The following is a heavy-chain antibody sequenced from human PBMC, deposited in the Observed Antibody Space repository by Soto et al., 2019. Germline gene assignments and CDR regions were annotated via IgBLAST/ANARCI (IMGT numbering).Heavy chain of an antibody. CDR1: GFTFSSYG. CDR3: AKDVEQWLVPYGMDV. V-gene: IGHV3-30*18. D-gene: IGHD6-19*01. Sequence: PGGSLRLSCAASGFTFSSYGMHWVRQAPGKGLEWVAVISYDGSNKYYADSVKGRFTISRDNSKNTLYLQMNSLRAEDTAVYYCAKDVEQWLVPYGMDVWGQGTTVTVSS. CDR2: ISYDGSNK. J-gene: IGHJ6*02.